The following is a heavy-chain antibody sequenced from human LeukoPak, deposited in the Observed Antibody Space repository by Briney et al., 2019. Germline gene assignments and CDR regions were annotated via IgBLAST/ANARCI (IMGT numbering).Heavy chain of an antibody. CDR2: ISWNSGNI. V-gene: IGHV3-9*01. CDR3: ARDPSYSSSSPYFDY. Sequence: PGGSLRLSCVASGFGFGSYSMNWVRQAPGKGLEWVSGISWNSGNIEYADSVKGRFTISRDNAKKSLFLQMNSLRAEDTALYYCARDPSYSSSSPYFDYWGQEVLVTVSS. CDR1: GFGFGSYS. D-gene: IGHD6-6*01. J-gene: IGHJ4*02.